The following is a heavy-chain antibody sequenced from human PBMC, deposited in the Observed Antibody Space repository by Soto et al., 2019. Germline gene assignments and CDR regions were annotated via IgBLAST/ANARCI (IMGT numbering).Heavy chain of an antibody. J-gene: IGHJ6*02. V-gene: IGHV1-69*13. D-gene: IGHD3-3*01. Sequence: SVKVSCKASGGTFNSYAISWVRQAPGQGLEWMGGIIPIFGTANYAQKFQGRVTITADESTSTAYMELSSLRSEDTAVYYCARTRGVDFGVVVYYYGMDVWGQGTTVTVSS. CDR3: ARTRGVDFGVVVYYYGMDV. CDR2: IIPIFGTA. CDR1: GGTFNSYA.